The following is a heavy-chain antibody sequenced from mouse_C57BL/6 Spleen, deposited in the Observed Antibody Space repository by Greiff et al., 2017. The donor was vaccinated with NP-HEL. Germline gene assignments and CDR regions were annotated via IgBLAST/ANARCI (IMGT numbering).Heavy chain of an antibody. CDR3: ARGLLRRGYFDY. Sequence: VQLQQPGAELVRPGSSVKLSCKASGYTFTSYWMHWVKQRPIQGLEWIGNIDPSDSETHYNQKFKDKATLTVDKSSSTAYMQLSSLTSEDSAVYYCARGLLRRGYFDYWGQGTTLTVSS. CDR1: GYTFTSYW. D-gene: IGHD2-12*01. V-gene: IGHV1-52*01. CDR2: IDPSDSET. J-gene: IGHJ2*01.